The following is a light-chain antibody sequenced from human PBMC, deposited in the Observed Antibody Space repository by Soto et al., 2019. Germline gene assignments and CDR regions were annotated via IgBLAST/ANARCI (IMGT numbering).Light chain of an antibody. Sequence: QPVLTQSPSASASLGASVKLTCTLSSGHSSYTIAWHQQQPEKGPRYLMILDSDGTYSKGDGIPDRFSGSSSGAERYLTISSLQSEDEADYYCQTWGTGIQVFGGGTKLTVL. CDR3: QTWGTGIQV. J-gene: IGLJ3*02. CDR2: LDSDGTY. V-gene: IGLV4-69*01. CDR1: SGHSSYT.